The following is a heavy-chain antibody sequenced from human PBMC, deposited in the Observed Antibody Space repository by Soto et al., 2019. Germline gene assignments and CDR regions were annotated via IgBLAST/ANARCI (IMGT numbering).Heavy chain of an antibody. D-gene: IGHD6-19*01. CDR3: AKELSGAVAGAL. Sequence: EVQLVESGGDLVQPGGSLRLSCVVSGFTFMSYSMNWVRQAPGKGLEWISCIDSGSRTMDYAESVKGRFTISRDNAKNTLYLQMNSLRDEETAVYYCAKELSGAVAGALWGQGTLVTVSS. V-gene: IGHV3-48*02. CDR2: IDSGSRTM. CDR1: GFTFMSYS. J-gene: IGHJ4*02.